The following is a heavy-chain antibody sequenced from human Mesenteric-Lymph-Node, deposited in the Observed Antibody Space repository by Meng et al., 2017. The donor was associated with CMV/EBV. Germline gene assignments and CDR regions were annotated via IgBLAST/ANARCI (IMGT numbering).Heavy chain of an antibody. CDR2: ISGSGGTT. J-gene: IGHJ4*02. CDR3: SKGWELYSSSWYKMD. V-gene: IGHV3-23*01. D-gene: IGHD6-13*01. Sequence: SGFIFSSFAVSWVRQAPGKGLEWVSAISGSGGTTYYADSVKSRFTISRENSKTTLYLQMNSLRAEDTAVYYCSKGWELYSSSWYKMDWGQGTLVTVSS. CDR1: GFIFSSFA.